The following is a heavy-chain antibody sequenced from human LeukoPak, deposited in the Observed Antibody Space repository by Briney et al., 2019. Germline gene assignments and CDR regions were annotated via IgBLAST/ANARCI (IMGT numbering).Heavy chain of an antibody. Sequence: SETLSLTCTASGGSISSSGYYWGWIRQPPGRGLEWIASINYSGTTYYNPSLKSRVTISEDRSKNQFSLKLSSVTAADTAVYYCARLRDGRWLLEYWGQGTLVTVSS. J-gene: IGHJ4*02. D-gene: IGHD5-24*01. CDR3: ARLRDGRWLLEY. V-gene: IGHV4-39*01. CDR2: INYSGTT. CDR1: GGSISSSGYY.